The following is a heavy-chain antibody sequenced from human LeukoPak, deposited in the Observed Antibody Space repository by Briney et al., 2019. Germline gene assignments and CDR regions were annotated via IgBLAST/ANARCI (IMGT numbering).Heavy chain of an antibody. CDR2: ISSSGSTI. D-gene: IGHD6-13*01. V-gene: IGHV3-11*01. CDR3: ARDLGAAALVPFDP. Sequence: GGSLRLSCAASGFTFSDYYMSSIRQAPGKGLEWVSYISSSGSTIYYADSVKGRFTISRDNAKNSLYLQMNSLRAEDTAVYYCARDLGAAALVPFDPWGQGTLVTVSS. CDR1: GFTFSDYY. J-gene: IGHJ5*02.